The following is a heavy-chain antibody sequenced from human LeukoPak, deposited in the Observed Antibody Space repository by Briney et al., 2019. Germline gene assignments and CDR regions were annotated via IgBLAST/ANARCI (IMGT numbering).Heavy chain of an antibody. CDR2: IYHSGST. V-gene: IGHV4-38-2*01. CDR3: ARPVTTYWFDP. J-gene: IGHJ5*02. D-gene: IGHD4-17*01. CDR1: GYSISSGYY. Sequence: SETLSLTCAVSGYSISSGYYWGWIRRPPGKGLEWIGSIYHSGSTYYNPSLKSRVTISVDTSKNQFSLKLSSVTAADTAVYYCARPVTTYWFDPWGQGTLVTVSS.